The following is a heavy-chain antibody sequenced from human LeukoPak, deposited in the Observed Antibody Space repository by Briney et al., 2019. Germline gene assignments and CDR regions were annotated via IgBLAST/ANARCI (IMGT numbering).Heavy chain of an antibody. CDR1: GGSFSGYY. D-gene: IGHD6-13*01. CDR2: INHSGST. Sequence: SETLSLTCAVYGGSFSGYYWSWIRQPPGKGLEWIGEINHSGSTNYNPSLKSRVTISVDTSKNQFSLKLSSVTAAGTAVYYCAARLYSSSWYVDYWGQGTLVTVSS. J-gene: IGHJ4*02. V-gene: IGHV4-34*01. CDR3: AARLYSSSWYVDY.